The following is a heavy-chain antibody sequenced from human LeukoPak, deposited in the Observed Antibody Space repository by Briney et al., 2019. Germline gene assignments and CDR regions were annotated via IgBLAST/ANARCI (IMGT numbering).Heavy chain of an antibody. D-gene: IGHD3-10*02. J-gene: IGHJ6*04. V-gene: IGHV3-48*03. CDR2: ISSSGSTI. CDR3: AELGITMIGGV. Sequence: GWSLTLSCAASGFTFSSYEMIWVRQAPGKGLEGVSYISSSGSTIYYADSVKGRCTISSDNAKNSLYLQMNSLRAEDTAVYYCAELGITMIGGVWGKGTTVTISS. CDR1: GFTFSSYE.